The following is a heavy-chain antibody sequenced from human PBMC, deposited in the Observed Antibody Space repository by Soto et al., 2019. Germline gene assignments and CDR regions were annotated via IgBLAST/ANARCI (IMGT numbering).Heavy chain of an antibody. CDR1: GFTVSSNY. D-gene: IGHD6-13*01. CDR2: IYSGGST. V-gene: IGHV3-66*01. Sequence: EVQLVESGGGLVQPGGSLRLSCAASGFTVSSNYMSWVRQAPGKGLEWVSVIYSGGSTYYADSVKGRFTISRDNSKNTLYLQMNSLRAEDTAVYYCARVRYSSSWSQSDGMDVWGQGTTVTVSS. J-gene: IGHJ6*02. CDR3: ARVRYSSSWSQSDGMDV.